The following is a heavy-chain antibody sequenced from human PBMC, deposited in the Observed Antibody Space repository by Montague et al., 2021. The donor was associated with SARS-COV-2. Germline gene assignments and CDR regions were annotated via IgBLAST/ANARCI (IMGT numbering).Heavy chain of an antibody. J-gene: IGHJ3*01. CDR2: IYYSGST. Sequence: SETLSLTCTVSGGSISSYYWSWIRQPPGKGLEWIGYIYYSGSTNYNPSLKSRVTISVDTSKNQFSLKLSSVTAADTAVYYCARVPRNYDFWSGFYDAFDFWGQGTMVTVSS. V-gene: IGHV4-59*01. CDR1: GGSISSYY. CDR3: ARVPRNYDFWSGFYDAFDF. D-gene: IGHD3-3*01.